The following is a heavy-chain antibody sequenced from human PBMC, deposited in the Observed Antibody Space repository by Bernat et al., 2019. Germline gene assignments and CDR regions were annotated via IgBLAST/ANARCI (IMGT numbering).Heavy chain of an antibody. CDR3: ARGTSTSAPYMDV. J-gene: IGHJ6*03. V-gene: IGHV1-46*01. CDR1: GYTFTNYY. CDR2: INPNTGST. Sequence: QVQLVQSGAEVKEPGASVKLSCKASGYTFTNYYIHWVRQAPGQGLEWMGIINPNTGSTTYAQRFQGRVTVNRDTSTSTVHMELSSLRSEDTAVYYCARGTSTSAPYMDVWGKGTTVTVSS.